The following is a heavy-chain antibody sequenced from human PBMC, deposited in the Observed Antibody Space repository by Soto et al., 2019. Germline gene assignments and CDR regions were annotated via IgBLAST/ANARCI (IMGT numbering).Heavy chain of an antibody. CDR1: GGSISSYY. CDR3: ARHNHDTGSTDIDY. D-gene: IGHD3-10*01. V-gene: IGHV4-59*08. Sequence: PSETLCLTCTVSGGSISSYYWSWIRQPPGKGLEWIGYIYYRGSTNYNPSLTSPATISVDTAKNQYSLKLNSMTAADTAVYYGARHNHDTGSTDIDYWGQGTMVTVSS. CDR2: IYYRGST. J-gene: IGHJ4*01.